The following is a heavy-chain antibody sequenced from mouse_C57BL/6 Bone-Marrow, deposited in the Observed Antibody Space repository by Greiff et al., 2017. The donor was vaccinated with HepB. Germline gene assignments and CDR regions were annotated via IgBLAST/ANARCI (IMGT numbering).Heavy chain of an antibody. Sequence: EVQLQQSGAELVRPGASVKLSCTASGFNIKDDYMHWVKQRPERGLEWIGWIDPENGDTEYASKFQGKATITADTASNTAYLQLSSLTSEDTAVYYCTPYGREVYWGQGTTLTVSS. CDR2: IDPENGDT. D-gene: IGHD1-1*01. CDR3: TPYGREVY. V-gene: IGHV14-4*01. CDR1: GFNIKDDY. J-gene: IGHJ2*01.